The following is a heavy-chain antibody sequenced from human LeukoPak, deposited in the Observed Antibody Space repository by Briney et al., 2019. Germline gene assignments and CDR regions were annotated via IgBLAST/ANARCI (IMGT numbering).Heavy chain of an antibody. V-gene: IGHV4-34*01. J-gene: IGHJ6*02. CDR3: ARDANYYYCMDV. Sequence: SETLSLTCAVYGGSFSGYYWSWIRQPPGKGLEWIGEINHSGSTNYNPSLKSRVTISVDTSKNQFSLKLSSVTAADTAVYYCARDANYYYCMDVWGQGTTVTVSS. CDR1: GGSFSGYY. CDR2: INHSGST.